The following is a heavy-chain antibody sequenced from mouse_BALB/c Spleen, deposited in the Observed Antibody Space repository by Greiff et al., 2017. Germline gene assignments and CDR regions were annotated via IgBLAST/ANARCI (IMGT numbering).Heavy chain of an antibody. V-gene: IGHV5-9-4*01. CDR3: ARVFTMVKGFAY. CDR2: ISSGGSYT. Sequence: EVQGVESGGGLVKPGGSLKLSCAASGFTFSSYAMSWVRQSPEKRLEWVAEISSGGSYTYYPDTVTGRFTISRDNAKNTLYLEMSSLRSEDTAMYYCARVFTMVKGFAYWGQGTLVTVSA. J-gene: IGHJ3*01. D-gene: IGHD2-1*01. CDR1: GFTFSSYA.